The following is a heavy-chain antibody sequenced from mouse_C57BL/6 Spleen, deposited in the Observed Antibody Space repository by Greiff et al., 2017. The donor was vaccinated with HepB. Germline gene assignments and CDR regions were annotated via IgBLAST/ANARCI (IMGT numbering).Heavy chain of an antibody. Sequence: QVQLKQSGPELVKPGASVKISCKASGYAFSSSWMNWVKQRPGKGLEWIGRIYPGDGDTNYNGKFKGKATLTADKSSSTAYMQLSSLTSEDSAVYFCANYYGTLAWFAYWGQGTLVTVSA. J-gene: IGHJ3*01. V-gene: IGHV1-82*01. CDR1: GYAFSSSW. CDR2: IYPGDGDT. D-gene: IGHD1-1*01. CDR3: ANYYGTLAWFAY.